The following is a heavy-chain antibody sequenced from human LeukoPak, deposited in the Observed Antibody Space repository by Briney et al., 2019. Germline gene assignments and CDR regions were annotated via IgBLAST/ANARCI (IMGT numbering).Heavy chain of an antibody. CDR2: INSNSGGT. CDR1: GYTFTGYY. CDR3: ARRRITMVRGVITHFDY. Sequence: ASVKVSCKASGYTFTGYYMHWVRQAPGQGLEWMGWINSNSGGTNYAQKFQGRVTMTRDTSISAAYMELSRLRSDDTAVYYCARRRITMVRGVITHFDYWGQGTLVTVSS. V-gene: IGHV1-2*02. J-gene: IGHJ4*02. D-gene: IGHD3-10*01.